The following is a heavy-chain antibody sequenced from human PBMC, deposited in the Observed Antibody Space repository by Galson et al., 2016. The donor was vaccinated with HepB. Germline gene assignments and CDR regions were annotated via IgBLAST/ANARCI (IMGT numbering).Heavy chain of an antibody. V-gene: IGHV5-51*01. J-gene: IGHJ3*01. D-gene: IGHD3-10*01. CDR1: GSIFDNYW. CDR3: ARRSIENLLCAFDV. CDR2: IYPGDSDI. Sequence: QSGADVKKPGESLKISCKGSGSIFDNYWIGWVRQRPGTGLEWLGIIYPGDSDIRYNPSFQGQVTISVDKSNSIAYLQWSSLKASDTALYYCARRSIENLLCAFDVWGQGTMVTVSS.